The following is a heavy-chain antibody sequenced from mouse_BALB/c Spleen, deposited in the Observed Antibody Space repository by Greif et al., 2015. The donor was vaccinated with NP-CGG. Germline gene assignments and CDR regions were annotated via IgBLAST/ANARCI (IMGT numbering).Heavy chain of an antibody. CDR1: GYTFTSYW. D-gene: IGHD1-1*01. J-gene: IGHJ3*01. V-gene: IGHV1S41*01. CDR2: IAPGSGST. CDR3: ATDYYGSKFAY. Sequence: DLVKPGASVKLSCKASGYTFTSYWINWIKQRPGQGLEWIGRIAPGSGSTYYNEMFKGKATLTVDTSSSTAYIQLSSLSSEDSAVYFCATDYYGSKFAYWGQGTLVTVSA.